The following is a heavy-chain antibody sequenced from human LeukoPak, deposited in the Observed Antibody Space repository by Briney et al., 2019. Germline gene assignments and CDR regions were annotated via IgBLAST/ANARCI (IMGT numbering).Heavy chain of an antibody. CDR1: GYTFTSYG. D-gene: IGHD5-18*01. CDR3: ARMYSYGYYFDY. CDR2: IIPILGIA. Sequence: SVTVSCKASGYTFTSYGISWVRQAPGQGLEWMGRIIPILGIANYAQKFQGRVTITADKSTSTAYMELSSLRSEDTAVYYCARMYSYGYYFDYWGQGTLVTVSS. V-gene: IGHV1-69*04. J-gene: IGHJ4*02.